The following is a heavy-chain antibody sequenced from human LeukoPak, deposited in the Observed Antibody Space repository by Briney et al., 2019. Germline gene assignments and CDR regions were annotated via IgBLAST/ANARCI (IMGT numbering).Heavy chain of an antibody. J-gene: IGHJ4*02. CDR2: ISVYNGNT. V-gene: IGHV1-18*01. CDR1: GYTFTSYG. CDR3: ARDWQHMATVIYYFDY. Sequence: ASVKVSCKASGYTFTSYGISWVRQAPGQGLEWMGWISVYNGNTNYAQKLQGRVTMTTDTSTSTAYMELRSLRSDDTAVYYCARDWQHMATVIYYFDYWGQGTLVTVSS. D-gene: IGHD4-17*01.